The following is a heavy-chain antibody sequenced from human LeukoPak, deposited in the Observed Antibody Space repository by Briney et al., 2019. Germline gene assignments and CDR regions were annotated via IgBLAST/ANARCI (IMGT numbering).Heavy chain of an antibody. J-gene: IGHJ4*02. CDR3: ARGAGPTYGLQRYFDY. Sequence: SETLSLTCTISSGSISSGDFYWTWIRQRPGQGREGIRYIHYRWNTYYNPSLTSQVTLSVDTSKNHFSLKLPSMTAADTAVYYCARGAGPTYGLQRYFDYWGQGTPVTVSS. CDR2: IHYRWNT. V-gene: IGHV4-30-4*01. CDR1: SGSISSGDFY. D-gene: IGHD3-10*01.